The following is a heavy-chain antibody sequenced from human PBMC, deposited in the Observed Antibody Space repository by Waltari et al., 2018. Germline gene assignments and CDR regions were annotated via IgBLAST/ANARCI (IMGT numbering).Heavy chain of an antibody. J-gene: IGHJ6*02. CDR3: ARAGGITMVRGVISDYYGMDV. V-gene: IGHV3-74*01. CDR1: GFTFSSYW. D-gene: IGHD3-10*01. Sequence: EVQLVESGGGLVQPGGSLRLSCAASGFTFSSYWMHWVRQAPGKGLVWVSRINSDGSSTSYADSVKGRFTISRDNAKNTLYLQMNSLRAEDTAVYYCARAGGITMVRGVISDYYGMDVWGQGTTVTVSS. CDR2: INSDGSST.